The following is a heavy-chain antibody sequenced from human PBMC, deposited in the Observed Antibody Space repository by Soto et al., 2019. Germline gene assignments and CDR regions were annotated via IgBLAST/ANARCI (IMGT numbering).Heavy chain of an antibody. V-gene: IGHV3-23*01. J-gene: IGHJ2*01. CDR1: GVTFSNYA. CDR3: AKVAGGLGYFDL. Sequence: EVQLLESGGGLVQPGGSLRLSCTVSGVTFSNYAMNWVRQAPGKGLEWVSSLSGSGGTTYYADSVKGRFIISRDNSKNTLYLQLNGLTSDDTAVHYCAKVAGGLGYFDLWGRGTLVTVSS. CDR2: LSGSGGTT. D-gene: IGHD3-16*01.